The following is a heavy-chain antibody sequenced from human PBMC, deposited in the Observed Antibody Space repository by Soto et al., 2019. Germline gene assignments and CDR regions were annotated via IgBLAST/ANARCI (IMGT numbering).Heavy chain of an antibody. CDR3: AKDRGYCDTSSCYLGHSFDI. CDR2: ISHDGRSK. CDR1: GFTFSTFG. J-gene: IGHJ3*02. V-gene: IGHV3-30*18. D-gene: IGHD2-15*01. Sequence: PGGSLRLSCADSGFTFSTFGVHWVRQAPGKGLEWVAVISHDGRSKFYGDSVKGRFTVSRDSSKNMVSLEMNSLRPEDTAVYYCAKDRGYCDTSSCYLGHSFDIWGQGTVVTVSS.